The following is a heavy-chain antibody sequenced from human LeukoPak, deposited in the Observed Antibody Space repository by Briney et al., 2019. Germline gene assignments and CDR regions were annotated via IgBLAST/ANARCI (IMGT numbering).Heavy chain of an antibody. CDR2: IGTAGDT. D-gene: IGHD5-18*01. CDR3: AGGPKGYGWGAFDV. Sequence: GGSLRLSCAASGLTFSNYDMHWVRQTPGKGLEWVSAIGTAGDTYYSGSVKGRFTVSRENAKNSLYLQMNSLRAGDTAVYYCAGGPKGYGWGAFDVWSQGTMVTVSS. V-gene: IGHV3-13*01. J-gene: IGHJ3*01. CDR1: GLTFSNYD.